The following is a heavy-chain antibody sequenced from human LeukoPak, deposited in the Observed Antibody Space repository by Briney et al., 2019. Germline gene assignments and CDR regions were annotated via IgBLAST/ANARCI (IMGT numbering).Heavy chain of an antibody. CDR2: ASYYVGKQ. V-gene: IGHV3-23*01. CDR1: GFTFSDYA. Sequence: GGSLRLSCAASGFTFSDYAMSWVRQAPGKGLEWVSTASYYVGKQYHADSVRGRFTVSRDNSRNTVSLQMNSLRAEDTAVYYCAKEGFSGSYSGYYGMDVWAKGPRSPSP. D-gene: IGHD1-26*01. CDR3: AKEGFSGSYSGYYGMDV. J-gene: IGHJ6*02.